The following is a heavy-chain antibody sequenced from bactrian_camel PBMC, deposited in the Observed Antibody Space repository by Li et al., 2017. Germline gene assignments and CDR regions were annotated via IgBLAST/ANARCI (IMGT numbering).Heavy chain of an antibody. CDR1: GYPYSSNY. D-gene: IGHD2*01. J-gene: IGHJ4*01. V-gene: IGHV3S53*01. Sequence: VQLVESGGGSVQAGGSLRLSCVASGYPYSSNYMGWFRQAPGKEREAVARIDRAGGTTYADSVKGRFTISRDNAKNTLYLQMNSLKPEDTAMYYCAAAIVSWCPYGGAAYPYWGQGTQVTVS. CDR3: AAAIVSWCPYGGAAYPY. CDR2: IDRAGGT.